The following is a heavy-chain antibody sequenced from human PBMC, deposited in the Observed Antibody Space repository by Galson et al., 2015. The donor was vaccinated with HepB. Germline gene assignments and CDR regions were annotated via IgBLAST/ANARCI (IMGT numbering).Heavy chain of an antibody. CDR2: INHSGST. V-gene: IGHV4-34*01. Sequence: SETLSLTCAVYGGSFSGYYWSWIRQPPGKGLEWIGEINHSGSTNYNPSLKSRVTISVDTSKNQFSLKLSSVTAADTAVYYCARGGIQLWLRPTPTFDYWGQGTLVTVSS. D-gene: IGHD5-18*01. CDR1: GGSFSGYY. CDR3: ARGGIQLWLRPTPTFDY. J-gene: IGHJ4*02.